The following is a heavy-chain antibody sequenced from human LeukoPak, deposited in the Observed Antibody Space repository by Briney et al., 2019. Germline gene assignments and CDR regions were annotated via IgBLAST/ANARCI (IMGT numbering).Heavy chain of an antibody. CDR1: GASITTNY. V-gene: IGHV4-4*07. CDR3: ARAQGAAAGTFDY. J-gene: IGHJ4*02. D-gene: IGHD6-13*01. Sequence: SETLSLTCTVSGASITTNYWSWIRQPAGKGLEWIGRIYTSGSTNYNPSLKSRVTMSVDTSKNQFSLKLSSVTAADTAVYYCARAQGAAAGTFDYWGQGTLVTVSS. CDR2: IYTSGST.